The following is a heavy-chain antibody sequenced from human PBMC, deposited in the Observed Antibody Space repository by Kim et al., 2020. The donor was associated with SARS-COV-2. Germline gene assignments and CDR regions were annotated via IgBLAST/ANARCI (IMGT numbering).Heavy chain of an antibody. J-gene: IGHJ4*02. CDR2: GRT. Sequence: GRTNYNPSLKSRVTMSVDTSKTQFSLKMSSVTAADTAVYYCARDAPPVDYWGQGTLVTVSS. V-gene: IGHV4-4*07. CDR3: ARDAPPVDY.